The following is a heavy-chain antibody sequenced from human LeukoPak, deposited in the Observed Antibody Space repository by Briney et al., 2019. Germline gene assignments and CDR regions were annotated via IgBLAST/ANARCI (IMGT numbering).Heavy chain of an antibody. D-gene: IGHD4-23*01. V-gene: IGHV4-31*03. CDR1: GGSISSGGYY. CDR2: IYYSGST. Sequence: PSQTLSLTCTVSGGSISSGGYYWTWIRQHPGKGLEWIGYIYYSGSTYYNPSLKSRVTMSVDTSKNQFSLRLSSVTAADTAVYYCARQTALDFGGKSYFEYWGQGTLVTVSS. J-gene: IGHJ4*02. CDR3: ARQTALDFGGKSYFEY.